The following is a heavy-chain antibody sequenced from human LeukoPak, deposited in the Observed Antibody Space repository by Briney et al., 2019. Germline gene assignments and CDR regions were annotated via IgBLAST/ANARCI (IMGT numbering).Heavy chain of an antibody. CDR1: GFTLSDYY. Sequence: GGSLRLSCAASGFTLSDYYMSWIRQAPGKGLEWVAYISSRSITIHYADSVRGRFTISRDNAKRSVYLQMNSLGAEDTAIYYCARLKAGFWGQGTLVTVSS. J-gene: IGHJ4*02. CDR3: ARLKAGF. CDR2: ISSRSITI. V-gene: IGHV3-11*01.